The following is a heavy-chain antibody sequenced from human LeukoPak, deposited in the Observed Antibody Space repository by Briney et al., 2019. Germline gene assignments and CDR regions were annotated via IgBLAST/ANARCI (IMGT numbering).Heavy chain of an antibody. J-gene: IGHJ4*02. CDR1: GFTFSTYD. D-gene: IGHD6-13*01. V-gene: IGHV3-13*04. CDR2: IDTADDT. CDR3: ARDSRQNFDY. Sequence: QPGGPLRLSCAASGFTFSTYDMHWVRQATGKGLEWVSAIDTADDTYYPGSVKGRFTISRENAENSVYLQTNSLRAGDTAVYYWARDSRQNFDYWGQGTLVTVSS.